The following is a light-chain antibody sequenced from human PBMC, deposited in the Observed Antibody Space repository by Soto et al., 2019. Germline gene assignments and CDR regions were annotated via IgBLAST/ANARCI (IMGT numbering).Light chain of an antibody. CDR1: QSISDY. V-gene: IGKV1-5*03. CDR3: QHYNSYSEA. J-gene: IGKJ1*01. CDR2: KAS. Sequence: DIQMTQSPSTLSASVGDRVIITCRASQSISDYLAWYQQKPGKAPKLLIYKASTLKSGVPSRFSGSGSGTELTITISSLQPDDFATYYCQHYNSYSEAFGQGTKVDIK.